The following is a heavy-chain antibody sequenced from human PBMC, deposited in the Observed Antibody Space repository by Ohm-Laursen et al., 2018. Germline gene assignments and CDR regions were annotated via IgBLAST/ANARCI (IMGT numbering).Heavy chain of an antibody. V-gene: IGHV3-48*03. CDR2: ISSSGSTI. CDR1: GFTFSSYE. Sequence: SLRLSCAASGFTFSSYEMNWVRQAPGKGLEWVSYISSSGSTIYYADSVKGRFTISRDNAKNSLYLQMNRLRAEDTAVYYCARDTAMVYFDYWGQGTLVTVSS. CDR3: ARDTAMVYFDY. J-gene: IGHJ4*02. D-gene: IGHD5-18*01.